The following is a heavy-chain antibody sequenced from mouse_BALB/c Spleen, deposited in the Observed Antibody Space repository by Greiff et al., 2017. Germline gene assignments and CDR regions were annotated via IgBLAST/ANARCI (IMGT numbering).Heavy chain of an antibody. J-gene: IGHJ4*01. D-gene: IGHD2-14*01. V-gene: IGHV1S26*01. CDR2: INPSTGYT. CDR1: GYTFTSYW. Sequence: VQLQQSGAELMKPGASVKMSCKASGYTFTSYWMHWVKQRPGQGLEWIGYINPSTGYTEYNQKFKDKATLTADKSSSTAYMQLSSLTSEDSAVYYYARDPRYRYDYYAMDYWGQGTSVTVSS. CDR3: ARDPRYRYDYYAMDY.